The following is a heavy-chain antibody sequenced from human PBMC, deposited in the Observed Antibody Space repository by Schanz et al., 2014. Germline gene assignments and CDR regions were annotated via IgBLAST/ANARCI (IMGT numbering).Heavy chain of an antibody. J-gene: IGHJ6*02. V-gene: IGHV1-69*02. CDR1: RSTFSSYT. D-gene: IGHD3-10*01. CDR3: ARAKRFGDMDV. CDR2: FIPILDVG. Sequence: QVQLVQSGAEVKKPGSSVKVSCKASRSTFSSYTISWVGQARGQGLEWVGRFIPILDVGNYAQQFQGRVTFTADKSTSTAYMELRNLRSDDTAVYYCARAKRFGDMDVWGQGTTVTVSS.